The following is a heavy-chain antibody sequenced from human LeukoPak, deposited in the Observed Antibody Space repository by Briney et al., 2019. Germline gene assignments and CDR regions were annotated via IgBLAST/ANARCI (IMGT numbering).Heavy chain of an antibody. Sequence: ASVKVSCKASGYTFTGYYMHWVRQAPGQGLEWMGWISPNSGGTNYAQKFQGRVTMTRDTSISTAYMELSRLRSDDTAVYYCARAADCSSTSRYTKLYNWFDPWGQGTLVTVSS. J-gene: IGHJ5*02. V-gene: IGHV1-2*02. CDR1: GYTFTGYY. CDR3: ARAADCSSTSRYTKLYNWFDP. CDR2: ISPNSGGT. D-gene: IGHD2-2*02.